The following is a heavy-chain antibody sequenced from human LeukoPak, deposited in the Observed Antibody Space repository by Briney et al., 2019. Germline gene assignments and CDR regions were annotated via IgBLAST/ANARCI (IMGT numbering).Heavy chain of an antibody. J-gene: IGHJ4*02. CDR2: INHSGST. Sequence: PSETLSLTCAVYGGSFSGYYWNWIRQPPGKGLEWIGEINHSGSTNYNSSLKSRVTISVDTSKNQFSLRLSSVTAADTAFYYCARDRGVSGFDYWGQGTLVTVSS. D-gene: IGHD6-13*01. V-gene: IGHV4-34*01. CDR1: GGSFSGYY. CDR3: ARDRGVSGFDY.